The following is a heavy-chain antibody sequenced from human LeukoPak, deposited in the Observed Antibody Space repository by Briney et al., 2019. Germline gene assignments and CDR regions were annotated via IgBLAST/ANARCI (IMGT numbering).Heavy chain of an antibody. D-gene: IGHD1-26*01. V-gene: IGHV4-39*01. CDR1: GYSISSTSNY. J-gene: IGHJ4*02. Sequence: SETLSLTCTVSGYSISSTSNYWGWLRQPPGKGLEWIGNIYYSGSTYYNPSLKSRVSISVDTSKNQFSLKLSSVTAADTAVYYCAKLTPYSGSPLGDYWGQGTLVTVSS. CDR3: AKLTPYSGSPLGDY. CDR2: IYYSGST.